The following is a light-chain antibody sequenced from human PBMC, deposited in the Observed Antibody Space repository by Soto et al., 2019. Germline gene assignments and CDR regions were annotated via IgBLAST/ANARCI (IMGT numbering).Light chain of an antibody. J-gene: IGLJ7*01. Sequence: QSVLTQPPSASGTPGQRVTISCSGSSSNIGSNYVYWYQQLPGTAPKLLIYRNNQRPSGVPDRFSGSKSGTSASLAISGLRSEDDTDYYCEAWDDSLRGPVFGGGTQLTVL. V-gene: IGLV1-47*01. CDR1: SSNIGSNY. CDR3: EAWDDSLRGPV. CDR2: RNN.